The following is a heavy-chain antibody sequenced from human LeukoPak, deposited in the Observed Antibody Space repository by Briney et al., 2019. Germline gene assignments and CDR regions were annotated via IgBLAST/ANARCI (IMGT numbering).Heavy chain of an antibody. CDR1: GFTVSSNY. Sequence: PGGSLRLSCAVSGFTVSSNYMSWVRQAPGKGLEWVSVIYSGGSTNYADSVRGRFIIFRDNSKDTLHLEMNSLRAEDTAVYYCAKRGTSWYNWGQGTLVTVSS. J-gene: IGHJ4*02. CDR2: IYSGGST. CDR3: AKRGTSWYN. V-gene: IGHV3-53*01. D-gene: IGHD6-13*01.